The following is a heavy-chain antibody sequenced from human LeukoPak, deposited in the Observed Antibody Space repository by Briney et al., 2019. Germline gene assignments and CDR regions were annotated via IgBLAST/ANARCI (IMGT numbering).Heavy chain of an antibody. CDR3: ARDGEMAAIYFDY. J-gene: IGHJ4*02. V-gene: IGHV1-8*01. D-gene: IGHD5-24*01. CDR2: MNPNSGNT. Sequence: ASVKVSCKASGYTFTSYDINWVRQATGQGLEWMGWMNPNSGNTGYAQKFQGRVTITADKSTNTAYMELSSLRSEDTAVYYCARDGEMAAIYFDYWGLGTLVTVSS. CDR1: GYTFTSYD.